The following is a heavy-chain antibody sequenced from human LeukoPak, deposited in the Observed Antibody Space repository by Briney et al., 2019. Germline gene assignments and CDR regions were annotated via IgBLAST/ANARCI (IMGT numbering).Heavy chain of an antibody. CDR1: GGTFSSYA. J-gene: IGHJ4*02. D-gene: IGHD3-22*01. Sequence: SVKVSCKAPGGTFSSYAISWVRQAPGQGLEWMGGIIPIFGTANYAQKFQGRVTITADKSTSTAYMELSSLRSEDTAVYYCARGRGYYDSSGYYYTLFDYWGQGTLVTVSS. V-gene: IGHV1-69*06. CDR3: ARGRGYYDSSGYYYTLFDY. CDR2: IIPIFGTA.